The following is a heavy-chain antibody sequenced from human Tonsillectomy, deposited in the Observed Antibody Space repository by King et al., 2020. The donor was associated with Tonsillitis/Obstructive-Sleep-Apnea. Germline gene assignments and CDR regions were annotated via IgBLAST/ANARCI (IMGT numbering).Heavy chain of an antibody. V-gene: IGHV3-30*04. CDR3: ARDRGAYSSGWSDDAFDI. CDR2: ISYDGSNK. Sequence: EQLVQSGGGVVQRGRSLRLSCAASGFTFSSYAMHWVRQAPGKGLEWVAVISYDGSNKYSADSVKGRFTISRDNSKNTLYLQMNSLRAEDTAVYYCARDRGAYSSGWSDDAFDIWGQGTMVTVSS. D-gene: IGHD6-19*01. CDR1: GFTFSSYA. J-gene: IGHJ3*02.